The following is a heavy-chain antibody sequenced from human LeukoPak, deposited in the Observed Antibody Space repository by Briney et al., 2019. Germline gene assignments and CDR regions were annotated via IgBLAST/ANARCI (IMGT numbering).Heavy chain of an antibody. V-gene: IGHV1-2*06. CDR3: ARDNRTPWDYYDSSPFDY. Sequence: GASVKVSCKASGYTFTAYYIHWVRQAPGQGLEWMGRINSKSGGRSYAAKFQGRVTMTRDTSISTAYMDLTSLTSDDTAVYYCARDNRTPWDYYDSSPFDYWGHGTLVTVSS. D-gene: IGHD3-22*01. J-gene: IGHJ4*01. CDR2: INSKSGGR. CDR1: GYTFTAYY.